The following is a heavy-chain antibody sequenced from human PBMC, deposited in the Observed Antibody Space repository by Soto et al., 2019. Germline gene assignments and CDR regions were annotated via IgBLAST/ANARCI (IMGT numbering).Heavy chain of an antibody. Sequence: PXXSLRLSCAASWFTVISNYMSWVRQAPGKGLEWVXVIYSXGSTYYEDYVXXRFTIYRXXYKNKLYLKMNSMRAEDTAVYYCARVLRYFLDPWGQGTLVTVSS. CDR3: ARVLRYFLDP. V-gene: IGHV3-53*04. D-gene: IGHD3-9*01. CDR2: IYSXGST. CDR1: WFTVISNY. J-gene: IGHJ5*02.